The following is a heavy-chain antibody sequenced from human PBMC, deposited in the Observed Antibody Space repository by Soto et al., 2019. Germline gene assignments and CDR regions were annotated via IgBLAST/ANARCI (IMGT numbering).Heavy chain of an antibody. Sequence: QVLLQESGPGLVQPSGTLSLSCVVSGVSIGSNYYWGWVRQSPGKGLAWLGDRSQIGSVNYNPSLKSPVTISMDKSQNQFSPKLNSVTAADTAVYYCARSLGWYAIDYWGQGTLVIVSS. CDR2: RSQIGSV. V-gene: IGHV4-4*02. D-gene: IGHD6-19*01. CDR1: GVSIGSNYY. J-gene: IGHJ4*02. CDR3: ARSLGWYAIDY.